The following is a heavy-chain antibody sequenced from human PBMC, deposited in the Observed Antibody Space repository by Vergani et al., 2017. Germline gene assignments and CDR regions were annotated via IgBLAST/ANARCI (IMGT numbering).Heavy chain of an antibody. CDR2: ISGSGGST. Sequence: EVQLLESGGGLVQPGGSLRLSCAASGFTFSSYAMSWVRQAPGKGLEWVSAISGSGGSTYYADSVKGRFTISRDNSKNTLYLQLNSMRGEDTAVYYGANDIVGTNRHPGSFDIWGQGTMVTVSS. CDR3: ANDIVGTNRHPGSFDI. D-gene: IGHD3-16*02. V-gene: IGHV3-23*01. J-gene: IGHJ3*02. CDR1: GFTFSSYA.